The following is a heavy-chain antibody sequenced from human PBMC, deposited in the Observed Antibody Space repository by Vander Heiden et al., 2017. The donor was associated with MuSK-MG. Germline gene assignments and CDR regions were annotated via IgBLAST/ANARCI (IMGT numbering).Heavy chain of an antibody. V-gene: IGHV1-8*01. CDR2: MNPNSGNT. CDR1: GYTFTSYD. Sequence: QVQLVQSGAEVTKPGAPVNVSCKASGYTFTSYDINWVRQATGQGLEWMGWMNPNSGNTGYAQKFQGRVTMTRNTSISTAYMELSSLRSEDTAVYYCAIPRPVPADTYYYYGMDVWGQGTTVTVSS. CDR3: AIPRPVPADTYYYYGMDV. D-gene: IGHD2-2*01. J-gene: IGHJ6*02.